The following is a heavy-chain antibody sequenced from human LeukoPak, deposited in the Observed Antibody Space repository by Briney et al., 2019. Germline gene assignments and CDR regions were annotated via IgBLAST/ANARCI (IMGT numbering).Heavy chain of an antibody. CDR3: AKYDVWSGFSYDC. D-gene: IGHD3-3*01. Sequence: PGGSLRLSCAASGFTVSSNYMSWVRQAPGKGLEWVSVIYSGGSTYYADSVKGRFTISRDNSKNSLYLEINSLTVEDTAVYYCAKYDVWSGFSYDCWGQGTLVTVSS. J-gene: IGHJ4*02. CDR2: IYSGGST. CDR1: GFTVSSNY. V-gene: IGHV3-53*01.